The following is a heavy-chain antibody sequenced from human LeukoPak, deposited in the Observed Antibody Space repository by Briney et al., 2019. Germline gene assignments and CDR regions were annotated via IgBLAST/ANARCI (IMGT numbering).Heavy chain of an antibody. CDR3: AKGSGSWADY. CDR2: ISGNSGST. CDR1: GFTFDDHA. V-gene: IGHV3-9*01. Sequence: PGRSLRLSCAASGFTFDDHAMHWVQQAPGKGLEWVAGISGNSGSTGYADSVKGRFTISRDNAKNYLYLQMNSLRVEDTALYHCAKGSGSWADYWGQGTLVTVSS. J-gene: IGHJ4*02. D-gene: IGHD2-15*01.